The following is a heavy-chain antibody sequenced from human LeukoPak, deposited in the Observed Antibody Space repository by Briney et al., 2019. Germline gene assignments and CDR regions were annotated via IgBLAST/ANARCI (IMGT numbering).Heavy chain of an antibody. CDR1: GFTFGSCA. CDR3: AKAGIFGVVGRFYMDV. V-gene: IGHV3-23*01. CDR2: ISGTGRST. D-gene: IGHD3-3*01. J-gene: IGHJ6*03. Sequence: GVYLRLSCAASGFTFGSCAMSWVRQPPGKGMEWVSTISGTGRSTFYADSLKGRITISRDNSKNTLFLQMSSLRAEDTAVYYCAKAGIFGVVGRFYMDVWGKGTTVTVSS.